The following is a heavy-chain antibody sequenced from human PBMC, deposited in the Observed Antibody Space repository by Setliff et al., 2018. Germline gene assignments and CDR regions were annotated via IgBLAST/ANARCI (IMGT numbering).Heavy chain of an antibody. V-gene: IGHV5-51*01. CDR3: AREYVSGHSEY. Sequence: PGESLKISCKGSGYRFTTYWIGWVRQMPGKGLEWMGIVFSGDSDTRYSPSFQGQVTMSADKSINTAYLHLSSLKASDTAMYYCAREYVSGHSEYWGQGTLVTVSS. J-gene: IGHJ4*02. CDR1: GYRFTTYW. CDR2: VFSGDSDT. D-gene: IGHD1-26*01.